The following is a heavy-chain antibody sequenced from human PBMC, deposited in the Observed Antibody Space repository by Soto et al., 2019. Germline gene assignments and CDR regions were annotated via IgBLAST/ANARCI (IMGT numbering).Heavy chain of an antibody. CDR1: GGSISSSGYY. CDR3: ASQTPDGCGYYCVDY. V-gene: IGHV4-39*01. Sequence: QLQLQESGPGLVKPSETLSLTCTVSGGSISSSGYYWGWIRQPPGKGLEWIGSIYYSGSTYYNPSRKSRVTISVDTSKHQFSLKLSSVTAADTAVYYCASQTPDGCGYYCVDYWGQGTLVTVSS. D-gene: IGHD3-22*01. J-gene: IGHJ4*02. CDR2: IYYSGST.